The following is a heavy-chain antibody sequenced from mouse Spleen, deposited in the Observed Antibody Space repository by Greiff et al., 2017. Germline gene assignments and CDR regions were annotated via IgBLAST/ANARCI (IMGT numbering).Heavy chain of an antibody. D-gene: IGHD1-1*02. J-gene: IGHJ4*01. Sequence: QVQLQQPGAELVRPGSSVKLSCKASGYTFTSYWMHWVKQRPIQGLEWIGNIDPSDSETHYNQKFKDKATLTVDKSSSTAYMQLSSLTSEDSAVYYCARVFPLWLYAMDYWGQGTSVTVSS. CDR3: ARVFPLWLYAMDY. CDR1: GYTFTSYW. CDR2: IDPSDSET. V-gene: IGHV1-52*01.